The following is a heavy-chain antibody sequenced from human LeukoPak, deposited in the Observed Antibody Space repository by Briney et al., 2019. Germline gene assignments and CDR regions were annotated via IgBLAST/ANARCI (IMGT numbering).Heavy chain of an antibody. V-gene: IGHV3-48*01. CDR2: ISSSGSSI. CDR3: ARERIRFCSGGTCYSDSTFDY. Sequence: TGGSLRLSCAASGLSFSNYNMNWVRQAPGKGLEWVSYISSSGSSIYYADSVKGRFTISRDNAKNSLSLQMNSLRGEDTAIFYCARERIRFCSGGTCYSDSTFDYWGQGTLVTVSS. CDR1: GLSFSNYN. D-gene: IGHD2-15*01. J-gene: IGHJ4*02.